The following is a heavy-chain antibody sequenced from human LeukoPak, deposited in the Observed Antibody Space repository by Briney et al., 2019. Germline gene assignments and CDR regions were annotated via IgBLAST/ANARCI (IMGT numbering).Heavy chain of an antibody. Sequence: GRSLRLSCAASGFTFSSYGMHWVRQAPGKGLEWVAVIWYDGSNKYYADSVKGRFTISRDNSKNTLYLQMNSLRAEDTAVYYCAKGPTRTGNYFDHWGQGTLVTVSS. D-gene: IGHD3-10*01. J-gene: IGHJ4*02. V-gene: IGHV3-33*06. CDR1: GFTFSSYG. CDR2: IWYDGSNK. CDR3: AKGPTRTGNYFDH.